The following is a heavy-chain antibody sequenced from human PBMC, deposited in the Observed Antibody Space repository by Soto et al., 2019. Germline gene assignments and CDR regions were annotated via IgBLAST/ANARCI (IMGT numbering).Heavy chain of an antibody. Sequence: GGSLRLSCAASGFTFSSYGMHWVRQAPGKGLEWVAVISYDGSNKYYADSVKGRFTISRDNSKNTLYLQMNSLRAEDTAVYYCAKDQEVRGVIVHFDYWGQGTLVTVSS. J-gene: IGHJ4*02. D-gene: IGHD3-10*01. CDR2: ISYDGSNK. CDR3: AKDQEVRGVIVHFDY. V-gene: IGHV3-30*18. CDR1: GFTFSSYG.